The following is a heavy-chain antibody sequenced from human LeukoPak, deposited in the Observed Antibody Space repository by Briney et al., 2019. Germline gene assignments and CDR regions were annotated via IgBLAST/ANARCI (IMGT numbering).Heavy chain of an antibody. V-gene: IGHV3-23*01. D-gene: IGHD3-3*01. CDR3: AKGYDFWSGYIDY. Sequence: GGSLRLSCAASGFTFSSYAMSWVRQAPGKGLEWVSAISGSGGSTYYADSVKGRFTISRDNSKNTLYLQMSSLRAGDTAVYYCAKGYDFWSGYIDYWGQGTLVTVSS. CDR1: GFTFSSYA. CDR2: ISGSGGST. J-gene: IGHJ4*02.